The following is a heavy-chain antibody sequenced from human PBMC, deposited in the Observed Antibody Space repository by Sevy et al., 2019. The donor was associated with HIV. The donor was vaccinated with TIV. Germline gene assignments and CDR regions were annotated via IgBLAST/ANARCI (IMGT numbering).Heavy chain of an antibody. J-gene: IGHJ4*02. CDR1: GGSISSGDYS. CDR2: IYYSGST. Sequence: SETLSLTCTVSGGSISSGDYSWSWIRQHPGKGLEWIGYIYYSGSTYYNPSLKSRVTISVDTSKNQFSLKLSSVTAADTAVYYCARGPDYYDTRRVDDWGQGTLVTVSS. CDR3: ARGPDYYDTRRVDD. D-gene: IGHD3-22*01. V-gene: IGHV4-31*03.